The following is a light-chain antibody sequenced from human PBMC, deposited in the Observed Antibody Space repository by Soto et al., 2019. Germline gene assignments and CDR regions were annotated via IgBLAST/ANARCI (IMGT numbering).Light chain of an antibody. CDR1: QSVSSNY. CDR3: QQFDGSHPWT. V-gene: IGKV3-20*01. Sequence: EIVLTQSPGTLSLSPGERATLSCRASQSVSSNYLAWYQQKPGQAPRLLIYGASSRATGIPDKFSGSGSGTDFTLTISRLEPEDFAVYYCQQFDGSHPWTFGQGTKVEIK. CDR2: GAS. J-gene: IGKJ1*01.